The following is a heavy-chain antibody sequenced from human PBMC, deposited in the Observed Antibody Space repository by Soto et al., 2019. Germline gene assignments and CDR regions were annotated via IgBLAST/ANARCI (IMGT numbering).Heavy chain of an antibody. Sequence: SVKVSCKASGFTFTSSAVQWVRQARGQRLEWIGWIVVGSGNTNYAQKFQERVTITRDMSTSTAYMELSSLRSEDTAVYYCAAALSIVGATMYYFDYWGQGTLVTVSS. CDR3: AAALSIVGATMYYFDY. V-gene: IGHV1-58*01. D-gene: IGHD1-26*01. J-gene: IGHJ4*02. CDR1: GFTFTSSA. CDR2: IVVGSGNT.